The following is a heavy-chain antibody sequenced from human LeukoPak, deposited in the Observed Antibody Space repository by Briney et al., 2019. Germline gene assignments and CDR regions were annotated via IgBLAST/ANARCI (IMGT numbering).Heavy chain of an antibody. V-gene: IGHV3-53*01. CDR1: GFTFGSYA. CDR3: ARGGGNYHFDY. CDR2: IYSGGDT. J-gene: IGHJ4*02. D-gene: IGHD2-15*01. Sequence: GGSLRLSCAASGFTFGSYAMSWVRQAPGKGLEWVSVIYSGGDTYYADSVEGRFTISRDNSKNTLLLQMNSLRAEDTAVYYCARGGGNYHFDYWGQGTLVTVSS.